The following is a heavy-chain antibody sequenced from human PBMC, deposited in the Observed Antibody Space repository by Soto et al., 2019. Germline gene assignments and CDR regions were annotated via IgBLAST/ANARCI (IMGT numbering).Heavy chain of an antibody. D-gene: IGHD3-10*01. CDR1: GFTFSSYA. V-gene: IGHV3-30-3*01. CDR3: ATGGRGDAFDI. CDR2: ISYDGSNK. Sequence: VGSLRLSCAASGFTFSSYAMHWVRQAPGKGLEWVAVISYDGSNKYYADSVKGRFTISRDNSKNTLYLQMNSLRAEDTAVYYCATGGRGDAFDIWGQGTMVTVSS. J-gene: IGHJ3*02.